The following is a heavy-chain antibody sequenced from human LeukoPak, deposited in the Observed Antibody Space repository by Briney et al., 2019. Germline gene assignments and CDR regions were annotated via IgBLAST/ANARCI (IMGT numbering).Heavy chain of an antibody. CDR2: IYYSGNT. D-gene: IGHD6-19*01. V-gene: IGHV4-39*01. Sequence: PSETLSLTCTVSGGSISSSNYYWGWIRQPPGKGLEWIGGIYYSGNTYHNPSLKSRVTISVDTSKNQFSLKLSSVTAADTAVYYCARHPLGRGWLTVDYWGQGTLVTASS. CDR3: ARHPLGRGWLTVDY. J-gene: IGHJ4*02. CDR1: GGSISSSNYY.